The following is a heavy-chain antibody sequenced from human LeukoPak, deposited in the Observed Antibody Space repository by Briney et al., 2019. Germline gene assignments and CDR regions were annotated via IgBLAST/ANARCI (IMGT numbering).Heavy chain of an antibody. CDR3: AKALGGDYGDY. J-gene: IGHJ4*02. D-gene: IGHD4-17*01. CDR1: GYTFSGYY. CDR2: INPNSGDT. Sequence: EASVKVSCKASGYTFSGYYMQWLRQAPGQGLEWMGWINPNSGDTKYAQQFQGRVTMTRDTSISTAYMDLSSLRSDDTAVYYCAKALGGDYGDYWGQGTLVTVSS. V-gene: IGHV1-2*02.